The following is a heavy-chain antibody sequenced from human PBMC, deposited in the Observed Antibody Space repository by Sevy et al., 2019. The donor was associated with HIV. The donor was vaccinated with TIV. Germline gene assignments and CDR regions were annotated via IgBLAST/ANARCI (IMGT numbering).Heavy chain of an antibody. CDR2: ISGSGGST. CDR3: AKDHPDSGSYYLYYYYYGMDV. D-gene: IGHD1-26*01. J-gene: IGHJ6*02. Sequence: GGSLRLSCAASGFTFSSYAMSWVRQAPGKGLEWVSAISGSGGSTYYADSVKGRFTISRGNSKNTLYLQMNSLRAEDTAVYYCAKDHPDSGSYYLYYYYYGMDVWGQGTTVTVSS. V-gene: IGHV3-23*01. CDR1: GFTFSSYA.